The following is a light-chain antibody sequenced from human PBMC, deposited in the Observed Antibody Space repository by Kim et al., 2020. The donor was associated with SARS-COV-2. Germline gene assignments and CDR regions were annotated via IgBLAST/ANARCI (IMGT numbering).Light chain of an antibody. CDR2: EVR. CDR3: SSYTTSKTWV. J-gene: IGLJ3*02. CDR1: RRDVGYYDR. V-gene: IGLV2-18*02. Sequence: GQAVTISCTGTRRDVGYYDRVSWYQQPPGTVPKLMIYEVRNRPSGVPDRFSGFKSGNTASLTIFGLQAEDEADYYCSSYTTSKTWVFGGGTQLTVL.